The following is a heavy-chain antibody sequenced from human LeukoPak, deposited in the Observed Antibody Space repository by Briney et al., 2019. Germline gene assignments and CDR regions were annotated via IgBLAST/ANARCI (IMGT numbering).Heavy chain of an antibody. CDR1: GYTFTNYW. CDR2: IYPGDSDT. V-gene: IGHV5-51*01. J-gene: IGHJ3*02. D-gene: IGHD5-18*01. CDR3: ARGTGQYNYGHRGAFDT. Sequence: GESLKISCKGSGYTFTNYWIGWVRQTPGKGLEWMGIIYPGDSDTRYSPSFHGQVTISADKPISTAYLQWSSLKASDTAMYHCARGTGQYNYGHRGAFDTWGQGTMVTVSS.